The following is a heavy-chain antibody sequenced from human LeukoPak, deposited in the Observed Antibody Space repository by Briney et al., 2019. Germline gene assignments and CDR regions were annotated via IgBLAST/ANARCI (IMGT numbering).Heavy chain of an antibody. CDR2: IRYDGSNK. CDR3: ARRAGAYSHPYDY. CDR1: GFTFSSYG. Sequence: GGSLRLSCAASGFTFSSYGMHWVRQAPGKGLEWVAFIRYDGSNKYYADSVKGRFTISGDNSKNTLYLQMNSLRVEDTAVYYCARRAGAYSHPYDYWGQGTLVTASS. D-gene: IGHD4/OR15-4a*01. J-gene: IGHJ4*02. V-gene: IGHV3-30*02.